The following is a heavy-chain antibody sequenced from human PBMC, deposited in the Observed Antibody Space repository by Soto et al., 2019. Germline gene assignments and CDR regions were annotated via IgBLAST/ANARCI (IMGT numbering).Heavy chain of an antibody. V-gene: IGHV1-69*13. J-gene: IGHJ3*02. D-gene: IGHD3-22*01. Sequence: SVKVSCKASGGTFSSYAISWVRQAPGQGLEWMGGIIPIFGTANYAQKFQGRVTITADEPTSTAYMELSSLRSEDTAVYYCARVNYYYDSSGYDAFDIWGQGTMVTVSS. CDR3: ARVNYYYDSSGYDAFDI. CDR2: IIPIFGTA. CDR1: GGTFSSYA.